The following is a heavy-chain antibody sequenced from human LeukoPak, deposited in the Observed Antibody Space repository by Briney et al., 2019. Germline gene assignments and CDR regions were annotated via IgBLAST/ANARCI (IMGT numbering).Heavy chain of an antibody. D-gene: IGHD6-13*01. Sequence: GGSLRLSCAASGFTFSSYGMHWVRQAPAKGLEWVAFIRYDGSNKYYADSVKGRFTISRDNSKNTLYLQMNSLRAEDTAVYYCAKDIIAAAGNNWFDPWGQGTLVTVSS. CDR2: IRYDGSNK. V-gene: IGHV3-30*02. CDR3: AKDIIAAAGNNWFDP. J-gene: IGHJ5*02. CDR1: GFTFSSYG.